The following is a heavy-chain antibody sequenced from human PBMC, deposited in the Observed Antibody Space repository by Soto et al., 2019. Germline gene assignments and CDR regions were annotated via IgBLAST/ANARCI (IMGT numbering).Heavy chain of an antibody. Sequence: SETLSLTCTVSGGSVSSADYFWSWIRQPPGKVLEYIGYIYYSGSTYYTPSLRGRLTISMDSPKNQLSLRLTSVTAADTAVYFCARGERWLQFSANYWGRGTLVTVSS. V-gene: IGHV4-30-4*01. J-gene: IGHJ4*02. CDR2: IYYSGST. CDR3: ARGERWLQFSANY. CDR1: GGSVSSADYF. D-gene: IGHD1-26*01.